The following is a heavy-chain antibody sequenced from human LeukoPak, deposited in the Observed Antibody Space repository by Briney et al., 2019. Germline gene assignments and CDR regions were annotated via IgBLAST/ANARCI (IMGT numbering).Heavy chain of an antibody. CDR2: ISSSSMYI. Sequence: GGSLRLSCAASGFTFSSYSMNCVRQAPGKGLECVSSISSSSMYIYYADSVKGGFTISRYNPKNSLYLHMKSLRDEATAVYYCGRERVSTVTTTPLSYGMDVWGQGTTVTVSS. J-gene: IGHJ6*02. D-gene: IGHD4-17*01. CDR3: GRERVSTVTTTPLSYGMDV. V-gene: IGHV3-21*01. CDR1: GFTFSSYS.